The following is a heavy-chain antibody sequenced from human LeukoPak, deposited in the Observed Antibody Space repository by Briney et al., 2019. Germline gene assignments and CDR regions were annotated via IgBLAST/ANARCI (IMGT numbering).Heavy chain of an antibody. D-gene: IGHD6-6*01. CDR1: GFTFSSYW. CDR3: ASDSLGSIAARLNY. Sequence: WGSLRLSCAASGFTFSSYWMSWVRQAPGKGLEWVANIKQDGSEKYYVDSVKGRFTISRDNAKNSLYLQMNSLRAEDTAVYYCASDSLGSIAARLNYWGQGTLVTVSS. V-gene: IGHV3-7*01. CDR2: IKQDGSEK. J-gene: IGHJ4*02.